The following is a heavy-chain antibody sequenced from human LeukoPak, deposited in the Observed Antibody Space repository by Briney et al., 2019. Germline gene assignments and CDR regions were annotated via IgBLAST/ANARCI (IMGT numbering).Heavy chain of an antibody. D-gene: IGHD3-9*01. V-gene: IGHV3-74*01. CDR1: GFTFSSYW. CDR3: ARVNDILTGYYLGGAFDP. CDR2: INSDGSST. Sequence: PGGSLRLSCAASGFTFSSYWMHWVRQAPGKGLVWVSRINSDGSSTSYADSVKGRFTISRDNAKNTLYLQMNSLRAEDTAVYYCARVNDILTGYYLGGAFDPWGQGTLVTVSS. J-gene: IGHJ5*02.